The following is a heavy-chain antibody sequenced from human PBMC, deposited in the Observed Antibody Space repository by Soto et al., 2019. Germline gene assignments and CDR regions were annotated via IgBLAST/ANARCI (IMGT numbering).Heavy chain of an antibody. J-gene: IGHJ5*02. V-gene: IGHV3-23*01. CDR3: AQKATP. Sequence: GGSLRLSCVASGFTFSSYGMHWVRQAPGKGLEWVSTISGTTDRTYYVDSVKGRFTISRDNSKNTLYLQMNSLRVEDTAVYYCAQKATPWGQGTLVTVSS. CDR2: ISGTTDRT. CDR1: GFTFSSYG.